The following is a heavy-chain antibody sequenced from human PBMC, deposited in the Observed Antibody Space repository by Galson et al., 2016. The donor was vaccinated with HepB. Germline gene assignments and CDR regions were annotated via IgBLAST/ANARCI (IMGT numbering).Heavy chain of an antibody. D-gene: IGHD2-2*02. CDR3: TKDEGFYNGMDF. J-gene: IGHJ6*02. CDR1: GGSISSAGYY. V-gene: IGHV4-61*08. CDR2: IYYSEST. Sequence: SETLSLTCTVSGGSISSAGYYWSWIRQHPGKGLEWIGYIYYSESTNYNPSLKGRVTISLDRSKNQFSLRLNSVIAADTAVYYCTKDEGFYNGMDFWGQGTTVTVSS.